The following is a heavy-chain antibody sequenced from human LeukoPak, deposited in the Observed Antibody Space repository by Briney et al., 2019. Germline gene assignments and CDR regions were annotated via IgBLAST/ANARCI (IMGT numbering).Heavy chain of an antibody. D-gene: IGHD5-12*01. CDR1: GFSFSSYA. J-gene: IGHJ4*01. V-gene: IGHV3-23*01. Sequence: GRSLRLSCAASGFSFSSYAMSWVRQAPGKGLEWVSGVSGSGGSTYYADSVKGRFTISRDNSKNTLYLQMNSLRAEDTAVYYCAKDLDIVATITGNWGQGTLVTVSS. CDR2: VSGSGGST. CDR3: AKDLDIVATITGN.